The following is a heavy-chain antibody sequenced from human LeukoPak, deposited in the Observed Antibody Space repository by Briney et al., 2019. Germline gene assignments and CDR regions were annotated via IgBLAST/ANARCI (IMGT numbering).Heavy chain of an antibody. V-gene: IGHV4-38-2*02. Sequence: SETLSLTXAVSGYSVSSGYYWGWIRQPPGKRLEWIGSIYHSGSTYYNPSLKSRVTISVDTSKNQFSLKLSSVTAADTAVYYCARDRTIFVIDYYMDVWGKGTTVTVSS. CDR1: GYSVSSGYY. CDR2: IYHSGST. J-gene: IGHJ6*03. CDR3: ARDRTIFVIDYYMDV. D-gene: IGHD3-3*01.